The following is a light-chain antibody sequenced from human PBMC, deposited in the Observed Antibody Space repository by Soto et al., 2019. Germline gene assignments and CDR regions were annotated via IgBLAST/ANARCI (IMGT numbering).Light chain of an antibody. J-gene: IGKJ1*01. CDR1: QSISSW. CDR2: DAS. V-gene: IGKV1-5*01. Sequence: DIQMTQSPSTLSASVGDRVTITCRASQSISSWLAWYQQKPGKAPKILIYDASSLESGVPSRFGGSGSGTEFTLTISSLQPDDFATYYCQQYNSYSGGTFGQGTKVEIK. CDR3: QQYNSYSGGT.